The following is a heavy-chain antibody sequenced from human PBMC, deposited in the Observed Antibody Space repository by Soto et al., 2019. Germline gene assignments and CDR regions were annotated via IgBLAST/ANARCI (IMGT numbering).Heavy chain of an antibody. CDR3: VPEPYVTPRVIMDY. J-gene: IGHJ4*02. CDR2: IYTSGST. D-gene: IGHD2-21*01. CDR1: GGSISSYY. Sequence: PSETLSLTCTVSGGSISSYYWSWIRQPAGKGLEWIGRIYTSGSTNYNPSLKSRVTMSVDTSKNQFSLKLSSVTAADTAVYYCVPEPYVTPRVIMDYWGQGTLVTVSS. V-gene: IGHV4-4*07.